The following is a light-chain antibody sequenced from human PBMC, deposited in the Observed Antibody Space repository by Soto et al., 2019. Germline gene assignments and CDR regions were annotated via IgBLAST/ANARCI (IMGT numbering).Light chain of an antibody. CDR1: QGISNF. J-gene: IGKJ5*01. CDR3: QKYSSVIT. Sequence: DIQMTQSPSSLSASVGDRVTITCRASQGISNFLAWYQQKPGKVPKLLISAASTLQSGVPSRFSGSGSVTDFTLTITSLQPEDVATYYCQKYSSVITFGQGTRLEIK. V-gene: IGKV1-27*01. CDR2: AAS.